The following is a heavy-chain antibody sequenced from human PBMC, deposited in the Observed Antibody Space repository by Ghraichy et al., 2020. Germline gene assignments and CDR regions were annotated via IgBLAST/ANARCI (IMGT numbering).Heavy chain of an antibody. Sequence: GGSLRLSCAASGFTFSSYAITWVRQAPGKGLEWVSSISGAGSTYYADSMKGRFTISRDNSKNTLFLELNSLRADDTAVYYCAKDRTSWGPTFSDYWGQGTLVTVSS. CDR1: GFTFSSYA. J-gene: IGHJ4*02. CDR3: AKDRTSWGPTFSDY. D-gene: IGHD1/OR15-1a*01. CDR2: ISGAGST. V-gene: IGHV3-23*01.